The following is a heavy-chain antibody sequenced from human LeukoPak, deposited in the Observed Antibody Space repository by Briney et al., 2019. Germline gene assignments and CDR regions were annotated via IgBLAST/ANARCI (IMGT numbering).Heavy chain of an antibody. CDR1: GGSIRGSDFY. D-gene: IGHD4-17*01. CDR3: AREGDYGDNWFDP. J-gene: IGHJ5*02. V-gene: IGHV4-39*07. Sequence: SETLSLTCTVSGGSIRGSDFYWGWIRQPPGKGLEWIGTISSTGSTYYNASVKSRVTISVDTSKNQFSLRLTSVTAADTAVYYCAREGDYGDNWFDPWGQGTLVTVSS. CDR2: ISSTGST.